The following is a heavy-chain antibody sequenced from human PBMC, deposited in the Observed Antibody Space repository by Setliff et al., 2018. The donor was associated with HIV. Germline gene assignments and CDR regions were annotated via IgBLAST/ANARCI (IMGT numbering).Heavy chain of an antibody. CDR2: FDPEDNKI. CDR1: GYTVTELS. D-gene: IGHD3-16*01. Sequence: GASVKVSCKVSGYTVTELSINWVRQAPGKGPEWMGGFDPEDNKIVYAQKFQGRVTTTEDTSTDTAYMELSSLRPEDTAVYYCARDDGGYNYAEAFDVWGQGTMVTVSS. J-gene: IGHJ3*01. V-gene: IGHV1-24*01. CDR3: ARDDGGYNYAEAFDV.